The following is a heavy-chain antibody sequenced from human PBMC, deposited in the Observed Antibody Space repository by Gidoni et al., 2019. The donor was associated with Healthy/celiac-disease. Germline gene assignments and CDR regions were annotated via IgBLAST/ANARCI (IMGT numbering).Heavy chain of an antibody. CDR3: AKDMQDSSGYYYEEVL. D-gene: IGHD3-22*01. V-gene: IGHV3-9*01. J-gene: IGHJ4*02. CDR2: ISWNSGSI. Sequence: EVQLVESGGGLVQPGRSLRLSCAASGFTFDGYAMHWVRQAPGKGLEWVSGISWNSGSIGYADSVKGRFTISRDNAKNSLYLQMNSLRAEDTALYYCAKDMQDSSGYYYEEVLWGQGTLVTVSS. CDR1: GFTFDGYA.